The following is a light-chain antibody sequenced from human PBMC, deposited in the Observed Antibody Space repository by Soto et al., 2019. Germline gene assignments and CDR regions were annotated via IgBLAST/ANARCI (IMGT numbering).Light chain of an antibody. Sequence: QSALTQPASVSGSPGQSITISCTGTSSDVGGYDYVSWYQQHPGKAPKLLIYDVSNRPSGVSNRFSGSKSGNTASLTISGLRAEAEADYYCSSYTSSSTSVVFGGGTKVTVL. CDR1: SSDVGGYDY. J-gene: IGLJ2*01. CDR2: DVS. CDR3: SSYTSSSTSVV. V-gene: IGLV2-14*01.